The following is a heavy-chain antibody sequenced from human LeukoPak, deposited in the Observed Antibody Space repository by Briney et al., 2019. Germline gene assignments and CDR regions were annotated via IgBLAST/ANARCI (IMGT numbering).Heavy chain of an antibody. CDR2: INPNSGGT. Sequence: GASVKVSCKASGYTFTGYYMHWVRQAPGQGLEWKGWINPNSGGTNYAQKFQGRVTMTRDTSISTAYMELSRLRSDDTAVYYCARVVVAVAGSYFDYWGQGTLVTVSS. CDR3: ARVVVAVAGSYFDY. CDR1: GYTFTGYY. D-gene: IGHD6-19*01. J-gene: IGHJ4*02. V-gene: IGHV1-2*02.